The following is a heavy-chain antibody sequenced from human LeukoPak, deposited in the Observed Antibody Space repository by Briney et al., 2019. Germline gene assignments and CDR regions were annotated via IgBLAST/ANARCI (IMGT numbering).Heavy chain of an antibody. D-gene: IGHD3-10*01. Sequence: PGGSLRLSCAASGFTFSTRWMNWVRQAPGKGLEWVANIKKDGSEKYFVDSVRGRFTISRDNAKNSVYLQMTSLRAEDTALYYCVRDGMGGIKAFDIWGQGTMVTVSS. CDR2: IKKDGSEK. J-gene: IGHJ3*02. V-gene: IGHV3-7*05. CDR1: GFTFSTRW. CDR3: VRDGMGGIKAFDI.